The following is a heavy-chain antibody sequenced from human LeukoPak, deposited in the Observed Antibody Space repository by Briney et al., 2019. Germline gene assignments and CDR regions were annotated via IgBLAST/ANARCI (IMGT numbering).Heavy chain of an antibody. CDR2: ISWNSGSI. CDR3: AKGALEEFWSGYSFDY. V-gene: IGHV3-9*01. D-gene: IGHD3-3*01. CDR1: GFTFSSYA. J-gene: IGHJ4*02. Sequence: SGGSLRLSCAASGFTFSSYAMHWVRQAPGKGLEWVSGISWNSGSIGYADSVKGRFTISRDNAKNSLYLQMNSLRAEDTALYYCAKGALEEFWSGYSFDYWGQGTLVTVSS.